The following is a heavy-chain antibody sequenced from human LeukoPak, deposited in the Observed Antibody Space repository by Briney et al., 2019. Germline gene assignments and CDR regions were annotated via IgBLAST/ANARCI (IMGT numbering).Heavy chain of an antibody. V-gene: IGHV4-34*01. CDR2: IYYSGTT. Sequence: SETLSLTCAVYGGSFSGYYWSWIRQPPGKGLEWIGTIYYSGTTYYNPSLKSRVSISVDTSKNQFSLRLSSVTAADTAVYYCARGSRSSSTSCYIDYWGQGTLVTVSS. D-gene: IGHD2-2*02. CDR3: ARGSRSSSTSCYIDY. CDR1: GGSFSGYY. J-gene: IGHJ4*02.